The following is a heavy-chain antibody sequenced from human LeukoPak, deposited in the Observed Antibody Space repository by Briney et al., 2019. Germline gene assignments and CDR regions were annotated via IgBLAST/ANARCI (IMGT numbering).Heavy chain of an antibody. CDR2: IAQDGSEK. V-gene: IGHV3-7*01. J-gene: IGHJ4*02. CDR1: GFTFSNYW. CDR3: ARGQLVFDY. D-gene: IGHD3-10*01. Sequence: PGGSLRLSCVVSGFTFSNYWMTWVRQAPGKGLEWVANIAQDGSEKYYVDSVKGRIVISRDNAKNSLYLQMNSLSAEDTAVYYCARGQLVFDYWGQGTLVTVSS.